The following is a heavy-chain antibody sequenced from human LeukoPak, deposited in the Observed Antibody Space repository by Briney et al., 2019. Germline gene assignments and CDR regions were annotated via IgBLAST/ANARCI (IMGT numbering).Heavy chain of an antibody. CDR1: GGSISSYY. Sequence: PSETLSLTCTVSGGSISSYYWSWIRQPPGKGLEWIGYIYYSGSTNYNPSLKSRVTIPLDTSKNQFSLKLSSVTAADTAVYYCARARGESSPWSWGPYYYYGMDVWGQGTTVTVSS. D-gene: IGHD7-27*01. CDR3: ARARGESSPWSWGPYYYYGMDV. CDR2: IYYSGST. V-gene: IGHV4-59*01. J-gene: IGHJ6*02.